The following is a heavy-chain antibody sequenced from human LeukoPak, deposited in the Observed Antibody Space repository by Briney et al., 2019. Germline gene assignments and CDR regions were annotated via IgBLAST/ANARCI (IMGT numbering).Heavy chain of an antibody. J-gene: IGHJ4*02. V-gene: IGHV1-46*01. D-gene: IGHD4-23*01. CDR3: ARAPTVVTPEGLDY. CDR2: INPSGGST. Sequence: ASVKVSCKASGGTFSTSAISWVRQAPGQGLEWMGIINPSGGSTSYAQKFQGRVTMTRDTSTSTVYMELSSLRSEDTAVYYCARAPTVVTPEGLDYWGQGTLVTVSS. CDR1: GGTFSTSA.